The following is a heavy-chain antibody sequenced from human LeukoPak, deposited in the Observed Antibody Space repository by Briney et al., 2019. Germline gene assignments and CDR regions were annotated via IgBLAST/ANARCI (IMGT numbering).Heavy chain of an antibody. J-gene: IGHJ4*02. CDR2: INPSGGST. CDR1: GYTFTSYY. D-gene: IGHD2-2*01. V-gene: IGHV1-46*01. CDR3: ARDPAKYCSSTSCYGHY. Sequence: GASVKVSCKASGYTFTSYYMHWVRQAPGQGLEWMGIINPSGGSTSYAQKFQGRVTMTRDTSTSTVYMELSSLRSEDTAVYYCARDPAKYCSSTSCYGHYWGQGTLVTVSS.